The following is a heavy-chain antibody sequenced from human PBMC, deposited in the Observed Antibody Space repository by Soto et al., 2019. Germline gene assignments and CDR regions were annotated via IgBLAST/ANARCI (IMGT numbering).Heavy chain of an antibody. Sequence: PGGSXGLSCAACGLTVNSNYMSWVRQAPGKGLEWVSVIYSGGSTYYADSVKGRFTISRDNSKNTLYLQMNSLRAEDTAVYYCARDPGRSYGPDWGQGTLVTVSS. CDR1: GLTVNSNY. D-gene: IGHD1-26*01. CDR3: ARDPGRSYGPD. CDR2: IYSGGST. V-gene: IGHV3-66*01. J-gene: IGHJ4*02.